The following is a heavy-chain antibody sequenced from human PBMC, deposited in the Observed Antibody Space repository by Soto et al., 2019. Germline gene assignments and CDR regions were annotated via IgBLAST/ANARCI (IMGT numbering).Heavy chain of an antibody. V-gene: IGHV1-69*13. CDR2: IIPIFGTA. CDR1: GGTFSSYA. D-gene: IGHD2-21*02. CDR3: ARDIGGGDFPYWYFDL. J-gene: IGHJ2*01. Sequence: SVKVSCKASGGTFSSYAISWVRQAPGQGLEWMGGIIPIFGTANYAQKFQGRVTITADESTSTTYMELSSLRSEDTAVYYCARDIGGGDFPYWYFDLWGRGTLVTVS.